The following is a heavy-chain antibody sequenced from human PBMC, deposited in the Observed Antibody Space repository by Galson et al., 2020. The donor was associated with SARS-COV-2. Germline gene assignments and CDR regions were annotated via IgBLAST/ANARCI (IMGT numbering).Heavy chain of an antibody. V-gene: IGHV2-5*02. CDR1: GFSLTTSGVG. CDR3: AHSRSDADEGGGDGYFSFSAFYV. CDR2: IYWDDDE. J-gene: IGHJ3*01. Sequence: SGHTLVKPTQTLTLTCTFSGFSLTTSGVGVGWIRQPPGKALEWLAIIYWDDDERYSPSLKSRLTITKDTSKNQVVLTMTNMDPVDTATYFCAHSRSDADEGGGDGYFSFSAFYVWGQGTMVTVSS. D-gene: IGHD2-21*01.